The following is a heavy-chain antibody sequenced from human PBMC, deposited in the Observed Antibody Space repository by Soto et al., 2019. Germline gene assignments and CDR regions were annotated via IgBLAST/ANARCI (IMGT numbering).Heavy chain of an antibody. CDR2: ISSGGDST. D-gene: IGHD2-15*01. Sequence: GGSLRLACAASGFTFSSSEMYWVRQAPGKGLEWISSISSGGDSTHYADSVKGRFTVTRDSAKNSMFLQMHSLRVEDTAVYYCARDVSLLVILDSWGQGTLVTVSS. J-gene: IGHJ5*02. CDR1: GFTFSSSE. CDR3: ARDVSLLVILDS. V-gene: IGHV3-21*06.